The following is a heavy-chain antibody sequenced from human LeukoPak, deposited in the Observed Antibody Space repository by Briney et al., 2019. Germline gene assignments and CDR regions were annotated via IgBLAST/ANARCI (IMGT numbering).Heavy chain of an antibody. Sequence: DSVKVTCKASGHTFTGYHMHWVRQAPGQGLEWMGRINPNTGGTDYAQKFQGRVTMTRDTSISTAYMDLSRLRSDDTAVYYCARDYCSSTSCLFDYWGQGTLVTVSS. CDR3: ARDYCSSTSCLFDY. CDR1: GHTFTGYH. D-gene: IGHD2-2*01. CDR2: INPNTGGT. J-gene: IGHJ4*02. V-gene: IGHV1-2*06.